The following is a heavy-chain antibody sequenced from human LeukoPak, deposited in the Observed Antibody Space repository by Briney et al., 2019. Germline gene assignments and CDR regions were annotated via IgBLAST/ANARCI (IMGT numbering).Heavy chain of an antibody. D-gene: IGHD2-2*01. V-gene: IGHV1-24*01. CDR1: GDTLSKLS. J-gene: IGHJ4*02. Sequence: ASVKVSCKVSGDTLSKLSIHWVRQAPGKGLEWMGGVDPEDDETIYAQKFQARVTMTEDTSTDTAYMEVSSLRSEDTAVYYCATGKCSIASCYVGFHYWGQGTLVTVSS. CDR2: VDPEDDET. CDR3: ATGKCSIASCYVGFHY.